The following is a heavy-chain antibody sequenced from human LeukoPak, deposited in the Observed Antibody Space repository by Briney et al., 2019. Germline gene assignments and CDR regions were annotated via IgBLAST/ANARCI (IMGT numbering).Heavy chain of an antibody. D-gene: IGHD5-12*01. Sequence: PGGSLRLSCEASGFTFSNYWMTWVRQAPGKGLEWVANIKQDGSEKYYVDSVKGRFTISRDNAKNSLYLQMNSLRAEDTAVYYCARDRGYSGYDWYYWGQGTLVTVSS. V-gene: IGHV3-7*01. J-gene: IGHJ4*02. CDR2: IKQDGSEK. CDR3: ARDRGYSGYDWYY. CDR1: GFTFSNYW.